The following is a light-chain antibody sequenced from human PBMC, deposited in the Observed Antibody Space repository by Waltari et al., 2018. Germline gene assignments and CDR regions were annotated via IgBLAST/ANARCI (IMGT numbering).Light chain of an antibody. J-gene: IGLJ2*01. CDR1: SSNVGNAG. V-gene: IGLV10-54*01. CDR2: RNS. Sequence: QAGLTQPSSVSKGLRQTATPTCTGSSSNVGNAGPAWLQQHQGHPPKPASHRNSNRPSGISERFSSSRSGNTASLTITGLQPEDEADYYCAAWDGSVSAWLFGGGTKLTVL. CDR3: AAWDGSVSAWL.